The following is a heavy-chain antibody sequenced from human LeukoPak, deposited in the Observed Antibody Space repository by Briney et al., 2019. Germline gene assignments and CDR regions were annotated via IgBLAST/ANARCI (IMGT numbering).Heavy chain of an antibody. CDR1: GYTFTSYD. V-gene: IGHV1-8*01. CDR3: ARAASQYSSSWDCY. D-gene: IGHD6-13*01. CDR2: MNPNSGNT. Sequence: ASVKVSCKASGYTFTSYDINWVRQATGQGLEWMGWMNPNSGNTGYAQKFQGRVTMTRNTSISTAYMELSSLRSEDTAVYYCARAASQYSSSWDCYWGQGTLVTVSS. J-gene: IGHJ4*02.